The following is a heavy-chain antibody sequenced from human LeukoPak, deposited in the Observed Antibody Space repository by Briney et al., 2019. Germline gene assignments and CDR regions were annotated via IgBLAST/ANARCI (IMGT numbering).Heavy chain of an antibody. CDR3: ARDGSEYLS. V-gene: IGHV4-59*01. CDR2: IYHSGSS. CDR1: GDSITSYY. D-gene: IGHD3-10*01. J-gene: IGHJ5*02. Sequence: SETLSLTCTASGDSITSYYWSWIRQPPGKGLEWVGYIYHSGSSNYNPSLKSRVTISVDTSKNQFSLKLSSVTAADTAVYYCARDGSEYLSWGQGTLVTVSS.